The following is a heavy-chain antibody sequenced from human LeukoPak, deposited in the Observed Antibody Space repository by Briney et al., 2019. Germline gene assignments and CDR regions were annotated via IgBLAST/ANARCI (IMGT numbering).Heavy chain of an antibody. CDR2: IYYSGST. CDR3: ARGERWLRFSY. V-gene: IGHV4-61*01. J-gene: IGHJ4*02. Sequence: KTSETLSLTCTVSGGSVSSGSYYWSWIRQPPGKGLEWIGYIYYSGSTNYNPSLKSRVTISVDTSKNQFSLKLSSVTAADTAVYYCARGERWLRFSYWGQGTLVTVSS. CDR1: GGSVSSGSYY. D-gene: IGHD5-12*01.